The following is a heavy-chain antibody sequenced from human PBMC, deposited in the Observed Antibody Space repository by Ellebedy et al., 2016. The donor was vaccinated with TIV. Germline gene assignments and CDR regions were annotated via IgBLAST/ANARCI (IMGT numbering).Heavy chain of an antibody. Sequence: SETLSLTXAVYGGSFSGYYWSWIRQPPGKGLEWIGEINHSGSTNYNPSLKSRVTISVDTSKNQFSLKLSSVTAADTAVYYCARDRRFGEFPYFDYWGQGTLVTVSS. V-gene: IGHV4-34*01. CDR3: ARDRRFGEFPYFDY. D-gene: IGHD3-10*01. CDR2: INHSGST. J-gene: IGHJ4*02. CDR1: GGSFSGYY.